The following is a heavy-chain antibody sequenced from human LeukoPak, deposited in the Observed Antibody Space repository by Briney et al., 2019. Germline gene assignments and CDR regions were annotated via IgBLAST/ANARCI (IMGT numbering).Heavy chain of an antibody. V-gene: IGHV3-30-3*01. D-gene: IGHD3-10*01. J-gene: IGHJ3*01. CDR2: ISYDGSNK. Sequence: QPGGSLRLSCAASGFTFSSYAMHWVRQAPGKGLEWVAVISYDGSNKYYADSVKGRFTISRDNSKNTLYLQMNSLRAEDTAVYYCASGVSIWLGNAFDFWGQGTMVTVSS. CDR1: GFTFSSYA. CDR3: ASGVSIWLGNAFDF.